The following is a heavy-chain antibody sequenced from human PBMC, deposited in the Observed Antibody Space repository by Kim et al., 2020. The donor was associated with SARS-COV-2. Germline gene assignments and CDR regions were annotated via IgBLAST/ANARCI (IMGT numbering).Heavy chain of an antibody. CDR3: ARDEALGNFDY. J-gene: IGHJ4*02. CDR2: A. D-gene: IGHD1-26*01. Sequence: ANHAQKSQGRVTITADKSTSTAYMGLSSLRSEDTAVYYCARDEALGNFDYWGQGTLVTVSS. V-gene: IGHV1-69*04.